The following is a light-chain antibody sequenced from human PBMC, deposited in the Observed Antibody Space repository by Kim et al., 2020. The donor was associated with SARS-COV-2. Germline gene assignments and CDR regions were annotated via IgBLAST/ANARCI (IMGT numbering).Light chain of an antibody. CDR1: SGCGSDNNF. CDR3: SSSTPNTTPL. J-gene: IGLJ2*01. V-gene: IGLV2-14*03. CDR2: DVT. Sequence: GQSDAISCTGTSGCGSDNNFFSRFQQHPSKAPKLVIEDVTKRPSGVSNRFSGSKSGNTASLTVSGLQAEDEADYYCSSSTPNTTPLFGGGTQLTVL.